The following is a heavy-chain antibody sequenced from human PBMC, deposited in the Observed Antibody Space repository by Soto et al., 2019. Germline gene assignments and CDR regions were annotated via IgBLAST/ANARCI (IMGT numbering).Heavy chain of an antibody. J-gene: IGHJ3*02. D-gene: IGHD6-13*01. V-gene: IGHV1-69*13. CDR1: GGTFSSYA. Sequence: SVKVSCKASGGTFSSYAISWVRQAPGKGLEWMGGIIPIFSTAHYAQKFQGRVPFTADESTSTDNMELSSRRSEGTAVYYCAKEVVSSSPSIALDALDIWGQGTMVTVSS. CDR3: AKEVVSSSPSIALDALDI. CDR2: IIPIFSTA.